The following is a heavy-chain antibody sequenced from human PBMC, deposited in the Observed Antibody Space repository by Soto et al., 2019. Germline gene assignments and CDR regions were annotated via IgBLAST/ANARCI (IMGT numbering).Heavy chain of an antibody. Sequence: QVQLQQWGAGLLKPSETLSLTCAVYGGSFSGYYWSWICQPPGKGLEWMGEINHSGSTNYNPSLKSRVTISVDTSKNQFSLKLSSVTAADTAVYYCARGRPRWFGVVIGGFDYWGQGTLVTVST. CDR2: INHSGST. D-gene: IGHD3-16*02. J-gene: IGHJ4*02. V-gene: IGHV4-34*01. CDR1: GGSFSGYY. CDR3: ARGRPRWFGVVIGGFDY.